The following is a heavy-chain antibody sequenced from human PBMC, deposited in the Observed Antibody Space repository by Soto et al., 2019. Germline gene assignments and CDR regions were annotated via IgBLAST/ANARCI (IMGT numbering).Heavy chain of an antibody. V-gene: IGHV3-23*01. CDR3: AKDPQDCSSTSCYVA. Sequence: GGSLRLSCAASGFTFISYAMSWVLQAPGKGLEWVSAISGSGGSTYYADSVKGRFTISRDNSKNTLYLQMNSLRAEDTAVYYCAKDPQDCSSTSCYVAWGQGTLVTVSS. J-gene: IGHJ5*02. CDR2: ISGSGGST. CDR1: GFTFISYA. D-gene: IGHD2-2*01.